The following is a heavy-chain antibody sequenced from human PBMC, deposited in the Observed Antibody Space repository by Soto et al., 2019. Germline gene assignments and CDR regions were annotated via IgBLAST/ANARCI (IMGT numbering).Heavy chain of an antibody. V-gene: IGHV1-46*02. CDR2: INPSGGST. CDR3: ARDLRPNLPLGY. J-gene: IGHJ4*02. Sequence: GASVKVSCKASGYMFYSYYIHWVRQAPGQGLEWMGLINPSGGSTTYAQSFQGRITLTRDTSTSTVYMELTSLRAEDTAVYYRARDLRPNLPLGYWGQGTLVTVSS. CDR1: GYMFYSYY. D-gene: IGHD4-17*01.